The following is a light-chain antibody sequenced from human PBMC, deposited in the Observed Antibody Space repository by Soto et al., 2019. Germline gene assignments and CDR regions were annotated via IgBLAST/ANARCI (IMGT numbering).Light chain of an antibody. V-gene: IGLV2-14*01. CDR1: SSDVGGYNY. J-gene: IGLJ1*01. Sequence: QSALTQPASVSGSPGQSITISCTGTSSDVGGYNYVSWYQQHPGKAHKLMIYEVGNRPAGVSNRFSGYKAGNTASLTISGLQAEEAADYCGSSYTSSSTVVFGTGTKLTVL. CDR2: EVG. CDR3: SSYTSSSTVV.